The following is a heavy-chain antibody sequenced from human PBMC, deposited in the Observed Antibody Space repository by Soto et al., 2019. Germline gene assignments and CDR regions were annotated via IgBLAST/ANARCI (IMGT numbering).Heavy chain of an antibody. CDR2: IIPIFGTA. Sequence: GSSVNVSCKASGGTFSSYAISWVRQAPGQGLEWMGGIIPIFGTANYAQKFQGRVTITADGSTSTAYMELSSLRSEDTAVYYCAREGSGTSDNAFDIWGQGTMVTVSS. CDR1: GGTFSSYA. J-gene: IGHJ3*02. V-gene: IGHV1-69*13. D-gene: IGHD1-26*01. CDR3: AREGSGTSDNAFDI.